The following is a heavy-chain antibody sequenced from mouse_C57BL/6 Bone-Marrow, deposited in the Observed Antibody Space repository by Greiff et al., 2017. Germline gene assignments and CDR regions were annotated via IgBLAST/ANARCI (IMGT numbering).Heavy chain of an antibody. D-gene: IGHD2-3*01. J-gene: IGHJ2*01. CDR2: ISSGSSTI. Sequence: EVKLVESGGGLVKPGGSLKLSCAASGFTFSDYGMHWVRQAPETGLEWVAYISSGSSTIYYADTVTGRFTISRDNAKNTLFLQMTSLRSEDTAMYYCARTGYYDYFDYWGQGTTLTVSS. CDR3: ARTGYYDYFDY. V-gene: IGHV5-17*01. CDR1: GFTFSDYG.